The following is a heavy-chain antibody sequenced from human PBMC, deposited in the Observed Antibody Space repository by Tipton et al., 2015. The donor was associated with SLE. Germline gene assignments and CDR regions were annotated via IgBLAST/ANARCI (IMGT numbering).Heavy chain of an antibody. J-gene: IGHJ4*02. CDR3: AKASQSSWGHFDN. CDR1: AFTFSTYN. D-gene: IGHD3-16*01. CDR2: ISGNAGTT. Sequence: GSLRLSCVASAFTFSTYNMHWVRQAPGKGLEWVSFISGNAGTTYYTESVKGRFTISRDNSRNTLYLQMNSLRAEDTAVYYCAKASQSSWGHFDNWGQGTLVTVSS. V-gene: IGHV3-23*01.